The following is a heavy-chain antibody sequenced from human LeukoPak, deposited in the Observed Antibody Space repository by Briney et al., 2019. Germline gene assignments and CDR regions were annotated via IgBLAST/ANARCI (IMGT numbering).Heavy chain of an antibody. D-gene: IGHD2-2*02. CDR2: IPYDGSNK. CDR1: GFTFSSYA. V-gene: IGHV3-30-3*01. J-gene: IGHJ4*02. CDR3: ARGYCSSTNCYTGTRNDY. Sequence: AERSLRLSCAASGFTFSSYAMHWVRQAPGKGLEWVAVIPYDGSNKYYADSVKGRFTISRDNSKNTLYLQMNSLRAEDTAVYYCARGYCSSTNCYTGTRNDYWGQGTLVTVSS.